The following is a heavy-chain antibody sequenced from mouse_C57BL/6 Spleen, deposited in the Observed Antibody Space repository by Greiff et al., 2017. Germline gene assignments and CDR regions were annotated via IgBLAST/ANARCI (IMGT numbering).Heavy chain of an antibody. J-gene: IGHJ3*01. Sequence: VQLQQSGPELVKPGASVKIPCKASGYTFTDYNMDWVKQSPGKSLEWIGDINPNNGGTIYNQKFKGKATLTVDKSSSTAYMELRSLTSEDTAVYYCATYYYGSSGRGFAYWGQGTLVTVSA. V-gene: IGHV1-18*01. CDR3: ATYYYGSSGRGFAY. CDR2: INPNNGGT. CDR1: GYTFTDYN. D-gene: IGHD1-1*01.